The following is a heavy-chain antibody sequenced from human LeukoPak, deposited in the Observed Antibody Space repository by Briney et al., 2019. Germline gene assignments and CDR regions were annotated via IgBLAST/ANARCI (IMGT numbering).Heavy chain of an antibody. CDR3: AGDYYPNSGWYEACDY. CDR1: GFTFSSYS. Sequence: GGSLRLSCAASGFTFSSYSMNWVRQAPGKGLEWVSSISSSSSYIYYADSVKGRFTISRDNAKNSLYLQMNSLRAEDTAVYYCAGDYYPNSGWYEACDYWGQGTLVTVSS. V-gene: IGHV3-21*01. J-gene: IGHJ4*02. D-gene: IGHD6-19*01. CDR2: ISSSSSYI.